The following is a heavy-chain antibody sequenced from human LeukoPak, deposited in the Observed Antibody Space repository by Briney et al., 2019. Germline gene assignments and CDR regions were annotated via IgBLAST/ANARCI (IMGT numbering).Heavy chain of an antibody. J-gene: IGHJ5*02. V-gene: IGHV1-8*03. D-gene: IGHD2/OR15-2a*01. CDR1: GYTFTSYD. CDR3: AKGPYCNKSRRHRGGNWFDP. CDR2: MNPNSGNT. Sequence: ASVKVSCKASGYTFTSYDINWVRQATGQGLEWMGWMNPNSGNTGYAQKFQGRVTITRNTSISTAYMELSSLRSEDTAVYYCAKGPYCNKSRRHRGGNWFDPWGQGTLVTVSS.